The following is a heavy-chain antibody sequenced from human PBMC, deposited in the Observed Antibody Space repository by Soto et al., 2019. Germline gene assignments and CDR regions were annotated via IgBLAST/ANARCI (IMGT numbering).Heavy chain of an antibody. Sequence: QITLKESDPTLVKPTQTLTLTCTFSGFSLDSPAVGVNWIRQLPGKALEWLGLIYWDDDKQYNPSLKSRLTITRDTSKNQVVLTMTNMDPVDTATYYCAHGSGWLSDYWGQGTLVTVSS. CDR1: GFSLDSPAVG. D-gene: IGHD6-19*01. CDR2: IYWDDDK. J-gene: IGHJ4*02. CDR3: AHGSGWLSDY. V-gene: IGHV2-5*02.